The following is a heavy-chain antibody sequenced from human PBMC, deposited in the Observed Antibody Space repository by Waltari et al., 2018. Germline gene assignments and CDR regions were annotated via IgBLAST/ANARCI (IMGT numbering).Heavy chain of an antibody. D-gene: IGHD2-2*01. CDR2: MNPNSGNT. CDR3: ARGASSIVVVPAAMLGGIDY. CDR1: GYTFTSYD. Sequence: QVQLVQSGAEVKKPGASVKVSCKASGYTFTSYDINWVRQDTGQGLEWMGWMNPNSGNTGYAQKFQGRVTITRNTSISTAYMELSSLRSEDTAVYYCARGASSIVVVPAAMLGGIDYWGQGTLVTVSS. J-gene: IGHJ4*02. V-gene: IGHV1-8*03.